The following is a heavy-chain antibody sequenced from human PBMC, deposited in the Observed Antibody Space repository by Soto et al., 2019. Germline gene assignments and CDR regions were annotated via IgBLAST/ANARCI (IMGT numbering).Heavy chain of an antibody. CDR3: AREGPAPYSYDGMDV. CDR1: GYSFTTYG. CDR2: ISAYNGNT. Sequence: QVQLVQSGGEVKKPGASVKVSCKTSGYSFTTYGISWVRQAPGQGLEWMGWISAYNGNTNYAQKLQDRVTMTTDTSTSTAYMELTSLRSDDTAVYYCAREGPAPYSYDGMDVWGLWSTVNVSS. V-gene: IGHV1-18*01. J-gene: IGHJ6*02.